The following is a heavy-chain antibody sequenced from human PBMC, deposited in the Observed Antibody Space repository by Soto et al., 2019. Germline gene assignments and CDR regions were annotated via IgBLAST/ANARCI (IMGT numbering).Heavy chain of an antibody. V-gene: IGHV4-59*01. Sequence: SETLSLTCTVSGGSISSYYWSWIRQPPGKGLEWIGYIYYSGSTNYNPSLKSRVTISVDTSKNQFSLKLSSVTAADTAVYYCARVIAVAGLTRGVLDYWGQGTLVTVSS. CDR3: ARVIAVAGLTRGVLDY. D-gene: IGHD6-19*01. J-gene: IGHJ4*02. CDR2: IYYSGST. CDR1: GGSISSYY.